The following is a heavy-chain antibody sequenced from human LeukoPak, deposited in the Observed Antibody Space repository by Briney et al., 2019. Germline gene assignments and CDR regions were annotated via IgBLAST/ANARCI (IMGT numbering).Heavy chain of an antibody. V-gene: IGHV3-33*01. CDR1: GFTFSSYV. CDR2: IWYDGSNK. J-gene: IGHJ4*02. D-gene: IGHD5-12*01. Sequence: GGSLRLSCSASGFTFSSYVMHWVRQAPGKGLEWVAVIWYDGSNKYYADSVKGRFTISRDNSKDTLYLQMNSLRAEDTAVYYCARDTDVARGLGYWGQGTLVTVSS. CDR3: ARDTDVARGLGY.